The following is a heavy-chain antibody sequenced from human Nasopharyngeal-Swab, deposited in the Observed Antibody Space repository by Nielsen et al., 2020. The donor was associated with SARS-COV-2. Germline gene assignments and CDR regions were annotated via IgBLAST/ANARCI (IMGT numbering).Heavy chain of an antibody. CDR2: IWYDGSNK. J-gene: IGHJ4*02. CDR1: GFTFSSYG. Sequence: GESLKISCAASGFTFSSYGMHWVRQAPGKGLEWVAVIWYDGSNKYYADSVKGRFTISRDNSKNTLYLQMNSLRAEDTAVYYCARDPGSSSWEYYFDYWGQGTLVTVSS. D-gene: IGHD6-13*01. V-gene: IGHV3-33*01. CDR3: ARDPGSSSWEYYFDY.